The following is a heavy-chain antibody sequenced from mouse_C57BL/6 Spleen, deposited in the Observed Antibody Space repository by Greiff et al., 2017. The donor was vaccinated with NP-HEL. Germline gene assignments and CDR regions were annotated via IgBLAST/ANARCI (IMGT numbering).Heavy chain of an antibody. J-gene: IGHJ2*01. Sequence: EVKLMESGGGLVKPGGSLKLSCAASGFTFSDYGMHWVRQAPEKGLEWVAYISSGSSTIYYADTVKGRFTISRDNAKNTLFLQMTSLRSEDTAMYYCVRRDYYGSSFDYWGQGTTLTVSS. CDR3: VRRDYYGSSFDY. D-gene: IGHD1-1*01. CDR2: ISSGSSTI. V-gene: IGHV5-17*01. CDR1: GFTFSDYG.